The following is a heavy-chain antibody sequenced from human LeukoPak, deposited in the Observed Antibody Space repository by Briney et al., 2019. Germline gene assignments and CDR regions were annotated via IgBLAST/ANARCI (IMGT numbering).Heavy chain of an antibody. J-gene: IGHJ4*02. Sequence: KPGGSLRLSCAASGFTFSSSAMSWVRQAPGKGLKWVSGISTSGGSTYYSDSVKGRFTISRDNSKNTLYLQMNSLRAEDTAVYYCANGYNYGLDYWGQGTLVTVSS. CDR2: ISTSGGST. V-gene: IGHV3-23*01. CDR1: GFTFSSSA. CDR3: ANGYNYGLDY. D-gene: IGHD5-18*01.